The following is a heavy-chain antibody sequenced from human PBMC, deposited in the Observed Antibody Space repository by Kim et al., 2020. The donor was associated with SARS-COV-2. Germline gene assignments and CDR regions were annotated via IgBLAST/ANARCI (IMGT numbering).Heavy chain of an antibody. V-gene: IGHV5-51*01. CDR1: GYRFTSYW. D-gene: IGHD6-13*01. CDR2: IYPGDSDT. Sequence: GESLKISCKGSGYRFTSYWIGWVRQMPGKGLEWMGIIYPGDSDTRYSPSFQGQVTISADKSISTAYLQWSSLKASDTAMYYCARRAAADPYYYYGMDVWGQGTTVTVSS. CDR3: ARRAAADPYYYYGMDV. J-gene: IGHJ6*02.